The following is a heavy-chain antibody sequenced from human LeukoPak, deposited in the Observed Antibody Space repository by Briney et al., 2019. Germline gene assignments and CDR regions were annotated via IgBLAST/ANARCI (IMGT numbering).Heavy chain of an antibody. CDR1: GFTFSSYW. D-gene: IGHD6-13*01. J-gene: IGHJ4*02. Sequence: GGSLRLSCAASGFTFSSYWMSWVRQAPGKGLEWVAVISYDGSNKYYADSVKGRFTISRDNSKNTLYLQMNSLRAEDTAVYYCAKDMMVSSWELDYWGQGTLVTVSS. V-gene: IGHV3-30*18. CDR3: AKDMMVSSWELDY. CDR2: ISYDGSNK.